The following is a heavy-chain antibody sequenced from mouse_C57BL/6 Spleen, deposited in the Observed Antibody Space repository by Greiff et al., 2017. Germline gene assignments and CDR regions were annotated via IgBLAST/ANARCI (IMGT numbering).Heavy chain of an antibody. CDR2: ISSGSSTI. CDR3: ARQHYGSSLYFDY. CDR1: GFTFSDYG. D-gene: IGHD1-1*01. V-gene: IGHV5-17*01. J-gene: IGHJ2*01. Sequence: EVHLVESGGGLVKPGGSLKLSCAASGFTFSDYGMHWVRQAPEKGLEWVAYISSGSSTIYYADTVKGRFTISRDNAKNTLFLQMTSLRSEDTAMYYCARQHYGSSLYFDYWGQGTTLTVSS.